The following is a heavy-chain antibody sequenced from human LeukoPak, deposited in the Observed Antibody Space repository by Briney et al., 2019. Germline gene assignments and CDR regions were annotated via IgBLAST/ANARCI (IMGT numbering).Heavy chain of an antibody. J-gene: IGHJ6*03. CDR2: IYYSGST. CDR1: GGSISSYH. V-gene: IGHV4-59*01. D-gene: IGHD3-3*01. CDR3: ARTMKGDFWSGYSYYYYYYMDV. Sequence: SETLSLTCTVSGGSISSYHWSWIRQPPGKGLEWIGYIYYSGSTNYNPSLKSRVTISVDTSKNQFSLKLSSVTAADTAVYYCARTMKGDFWSGYSYYYYYYMDVWGKGTTVTVSS.